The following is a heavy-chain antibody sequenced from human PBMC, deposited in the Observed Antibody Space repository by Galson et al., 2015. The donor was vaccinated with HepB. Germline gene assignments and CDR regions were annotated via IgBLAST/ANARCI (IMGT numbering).Heavy chain of an antibody. CDR3: AGGGGRGEYDAFDI. D-gene: IGHD3-16*01. Sequence: SVKVSCKASGYTFTTYPMNWVRQAPGQGLEWMGCININTGNPTYAQGFTGRFVFSLDTSVSTAYLQISSLKADDTAVYYCAGGGGRGEYDAFDIWGQGTMVTVSS. V-gene: IGHV7-4-1*02. CDR1: GYTFTTYP. CDR2: ININTGNP. J-gene: IGHJ3*02.